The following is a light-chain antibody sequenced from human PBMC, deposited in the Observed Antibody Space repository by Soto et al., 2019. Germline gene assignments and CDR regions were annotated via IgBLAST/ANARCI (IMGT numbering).Light chain of an antibody. CDR1: SSNIGAGYD. J-gene: IGLJ3*02. Sequence: QPVLTQPPSVSGAPGQRVTISCTGSSSNIGAGYDVHWYQQLPGTAPKLLIYGNSNRPSGVPDRFSGSKSGTSASLAITGLQAEDEVDYYCQSYDSSLSGWVFGGGTTVTVL. CDR3: QSYDSSLSGWV. CDR2: GNS. V-gene: IGLV1-40*01.